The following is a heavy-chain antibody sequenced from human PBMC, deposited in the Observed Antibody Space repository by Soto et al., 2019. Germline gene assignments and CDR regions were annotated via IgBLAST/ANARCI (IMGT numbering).Heavy chain of an antibody. V-gene: IGHV1-3*01. D-gene: IGHD6-19*01. J-gene: IGHJ4*02. Sequence: GASVKVSCKASGYTFTSYAMHWVRQAPGQRLEWMGWINAGNGNTKYSRKFQGRVTITRDTSASTAYMELSSLRSEDTAVYYCARNHQPLAAVAGPFDYWGQGTLVTVSS. CDR3: ARNHQPLAAVAGPFDY. CDR2: INAGNGNT. CDR1: GYTFTSYA.